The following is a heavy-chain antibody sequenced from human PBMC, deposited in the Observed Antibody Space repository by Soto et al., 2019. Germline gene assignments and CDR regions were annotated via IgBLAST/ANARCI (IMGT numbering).Heavy chain of an antibody. D-gene: IGHD1-26*01. J-gene: IGHJ5*02. CDR3: ARVGANSWFDP. Sequence: GSLRLSCAASGFTFSSYAMNWVRQAPGKGLEWVSYISSGSGIIYYADSVKGRFTISRDNAKNSLYLHMNSLRAEDTAVYYCARVGANSWFDPWGQGTLVTVSS. CDR2: ISSGSGII. V-gene: IGHV3-48*01. CDR1: GFTFSSYA.